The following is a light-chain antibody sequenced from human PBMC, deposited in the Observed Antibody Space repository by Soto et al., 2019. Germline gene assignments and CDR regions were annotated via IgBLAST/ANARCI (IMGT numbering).Light chain of an antibody. CDR2: GAS. J-gene: IGKJ1*01. CDR1: QTIRSNY. V-gene: IGKV3-20*01. CDR3: QQYGSSPWT. Sequence: ETVLTQSPGTLSLSPGERATLSCRASQTIRSNYLAWYRQTPGQAPRLLIYGASNRATGIADRFSGSGSGTAFTLIISRLEPEDFALYYCQQYGSSPWTFDQGTKVEIK.